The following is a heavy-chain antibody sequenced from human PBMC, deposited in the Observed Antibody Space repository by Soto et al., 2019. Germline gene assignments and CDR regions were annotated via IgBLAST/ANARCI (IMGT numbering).Heavy chain of an antibody. V-gene: IGHV1-18*01. J-gene: IGHJ3*02. CDR3: ARDSRYYYDSTDAFDI. Sequence: ASVKVSCKASGYTFTSYGISWVRQAPGQGLEWMGWISAYNGNTNYAQKLQGRVTMTTDTSTSTAYMELRSLGSDDTAVYYCARDSRYYYDSTDAFDIWGQGTMVTVSS. D-gene: IGHD3-22*01. CDR2: ISAYNGNT. CDR1: GYTFTSYG.